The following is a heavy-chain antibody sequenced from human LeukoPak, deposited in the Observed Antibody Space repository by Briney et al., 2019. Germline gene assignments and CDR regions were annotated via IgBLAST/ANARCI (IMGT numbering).Heavy chain of an antibody. Sequence: SETLSLTCAVYGGSFSGYYWSWIRQPPGKGLEWIGEINHSGSTNYNPSLKSRVTMSVDTSKNQLSLKVNSVIAADTAVYYCAKAGAGHLMFDYWGQGTLVTVSS. V-gene: IGHV4-34*01. J-gene: IGHJ4*02. CDR1: GGSFSGYY. CDR2: INHSGST. D-gene: IGHD6-13*01. CDR3: AKAGAGHLMFDY.